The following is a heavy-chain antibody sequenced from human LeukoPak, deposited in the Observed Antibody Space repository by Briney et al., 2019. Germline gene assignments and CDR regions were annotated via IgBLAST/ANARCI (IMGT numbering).Heavy chain of an antibody. CDR3: ARGIGVVAARSGPFDI. CDR2: IWYDGSNK. V-gene: IGHV3-33*01. D-gene: IGHD6-6*01. Sequence: TGGSLRLSCAASGFTFSSYGMHWVRQAPGKGLEWVAVIWYDGSNKYYADSVKGRFTISRDNSKNTLYLQMNSLRAEDTAVYYCARGIGVVAARSGPFDIWGQGTMVTVSS. CDR1: GFTFSSYG. J-gene: IGHJ3*02.